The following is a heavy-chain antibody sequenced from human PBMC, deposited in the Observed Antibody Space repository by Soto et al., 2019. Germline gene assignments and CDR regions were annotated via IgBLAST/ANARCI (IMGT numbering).Heavy chain of an antibody. CDR1: GYSFTSYW. J-gene: IGHJ6*02. D-gene: IGHD3-10*01. V-gene: IGHV5-10-1*01. CDR2: IDPSDSYT. CDR3: ARLGVESRDYYYYGTDV. Sequence: PGESLKISCKGSGYSFTSYWISWVRQMPGKGLEWMGRIDPSDSYTNYSPSFQGHVTISADKSISTAYLQWSSLKASDTAMYYCARLGVESRDYYYYGTDVWGQGTTVTVSS.